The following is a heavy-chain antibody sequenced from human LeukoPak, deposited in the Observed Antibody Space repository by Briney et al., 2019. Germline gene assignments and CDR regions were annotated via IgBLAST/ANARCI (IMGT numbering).Heavy chain of an antibody. Sequence: ASVKVSCKASGYTFTGYYMHWVRQAPGQGLEWMGWINPNSGGTNYAQKFQGRVTMTRDTSISTAHMELSRLRSDDTAVYYCARDLGSSGYYFDYWGQGTLVTVSS. CDR3: ARDLGSSGYYFDY. CDR1: GYTFTGYY. V-gene: IGHV1-2*02. CDR2: INPNSGGT. D-gene: IGHD3-22*01. J-gene: IGHJ4*02.